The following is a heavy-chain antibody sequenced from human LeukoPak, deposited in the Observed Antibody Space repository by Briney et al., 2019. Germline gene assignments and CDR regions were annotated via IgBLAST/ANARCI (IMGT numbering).Heavy chain of an antibody. J-gene: IGHJ5*02. CDR1: GGSFSGYY. Sequence: SETLSLTCAVYGGSFSGYYWSWIRQPPGKGLEWIGEINHSGSTNYNPSLKSRVTISVDTSKNQFSLKLSSVTAADTAVYYCARGASFYVNLWGFDPWGQGTLVTVSS. D-gene: IGHD2/OR15-2a*01. CDR2: INHSGST. V-gene: IGHV4-34*01. CDR3: ARGASFYVNLWGFDP.